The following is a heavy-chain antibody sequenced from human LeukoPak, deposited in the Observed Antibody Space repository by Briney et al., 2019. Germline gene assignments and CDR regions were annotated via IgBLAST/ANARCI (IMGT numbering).Heavy chain of an antibody. Sequence: GGSLRLSCAASGFTFSSYSMNWVRQAPGKGLEWVSVIYSGGSTYYADSVKGRFTISRDNSKNTLYLQMNSLRAEDTAVYYCARDYSSSWYAGYYYYGMDVWGQGTTVTVSS. J-gene: IGHJ6*02. D-gene: IGHD6-13*01. CDR2: IYSGGST. CDR3: ARDYSSSWYAGYYYYGMDV. CDR1: GFTFSSYS. V-gene: IGHV3-53*01.